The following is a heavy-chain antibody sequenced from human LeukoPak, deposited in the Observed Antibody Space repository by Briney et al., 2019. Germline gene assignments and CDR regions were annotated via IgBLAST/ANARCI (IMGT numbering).Heavy chain of an antibody. CDR2: ISYDGSNK. CDR3: AKDRDGDDYNFDY. CDR1: GFTFSNYG. Sequence: GGSLRLSCAASGFTFSNYGMHWVRQAPGKGLEWVAVISYDGSNKYYGDSVKGRFIISRDNSKNTLFLQMNSLRAEDTAVYYCAKDRDGDDYNFDYWGQGTLVTVSS. J-gene: IGHJ4*02. V-gene: IGHV3-30*18. D-gene: IGHD5-24*01.